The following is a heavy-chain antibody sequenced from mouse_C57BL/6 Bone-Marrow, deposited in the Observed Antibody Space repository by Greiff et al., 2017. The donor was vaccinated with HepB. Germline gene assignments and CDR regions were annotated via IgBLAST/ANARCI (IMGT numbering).Heavy chain of an antibody. J-gene: IGHJ3*01. CDR2: IDPENGDT. V-gene: IGHV14-4*01. Sequence: EVQRVESGAELVRPGASVKLSCTASGFNIKDDYMHWVKQRPEQGLEWIGWIDPENGDTEYASKFQGKATITADTSSNTAYLQLSSLTSEDTAVYYCTTPTAGFAYWGQGTLVTVSA. CDR1: GFNIKDDY. D-gene: IGHD1-2*01. CDR3: TTPTAGFAY.